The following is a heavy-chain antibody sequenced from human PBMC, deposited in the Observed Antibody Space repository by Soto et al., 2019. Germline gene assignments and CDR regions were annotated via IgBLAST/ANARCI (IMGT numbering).Heavy chain of an antibody. D-gene: IGHD4-17*01. V-gene: IGHV4-31*03. Sequence: PSEPLSLTCTVSGGSISSGGYYWSWIRQHPGKGLEWIGYIYYSGSTYYNPSLKSRVTISVDTSKNQFSLKLSSVTAADTAVYYCARNGYDGDYGPFDYWGQGTLVTVSS. J-gene: IGHJ4*02. CDR1: GGSISSGGYY. CDR3: ARNGYDGDYGPFDY. CDR2: IYYSGST.